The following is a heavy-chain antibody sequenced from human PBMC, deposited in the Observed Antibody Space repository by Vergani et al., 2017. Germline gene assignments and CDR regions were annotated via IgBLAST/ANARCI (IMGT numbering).Heavy chain of an antibody. CDR2: IDRNYGVK. D-gene: IGHD3-16*01. CDR1: GFTFQAFA. CDR3: VKDNDYDADGPFDL. V-gene: IGHV3-9*01. J-gene: IGHJ2*01. Sequence: EVHLLESGGGLVQSGGSLRLSCTASGFTFQAFAFHWVRQVSGRGLEWVSGIDRNYGVKNGNSFEGRFSISRDNPKKAVFLQMNNLRHEDTALYFCVKDNDYDADGPFDLWGRGTLVTVSS.